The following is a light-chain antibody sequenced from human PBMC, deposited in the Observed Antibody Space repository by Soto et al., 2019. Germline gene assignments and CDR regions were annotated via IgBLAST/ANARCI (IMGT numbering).Light chain of an antibody. V-gene: IGLV2-14*02. CDR1: SSDVGSYNL. J-gene: IGLJ1*01. CDR3: SSYTSSNTLV. CDR2: EGT. Sequence: QSVLTQPASVSGSPGQSITIPCTGTSSDVGSYNLVSWFQQHPGKVPKLIIYEGTKRPSGVSDRFSGSKSGNTASLTISGLQAEDEADYYCSSYTSSNTLVFGTGTKVTVL.